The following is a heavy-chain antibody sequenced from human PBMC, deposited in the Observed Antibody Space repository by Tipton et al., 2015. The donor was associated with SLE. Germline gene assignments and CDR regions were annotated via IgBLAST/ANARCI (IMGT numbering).Heavy chain of an antibody. CDR2: IYYSGST. V-gene: IGHV4-59*11. Sequence: LRLSCTVSGGSISSHYWSWIRQPPGKGLEWIGYIYYSGSTNYNPSLKSRVTMSVDTSKNQFSLKLSSVTAADTAVYYCAREYDILTGSFDYWGRGTLVTVSS. CDR3: AREYDILTGSFDY. J-gene: IGHJ4*02. CDR1: GGSISSHY. D-gene: IGHD3-9*01.